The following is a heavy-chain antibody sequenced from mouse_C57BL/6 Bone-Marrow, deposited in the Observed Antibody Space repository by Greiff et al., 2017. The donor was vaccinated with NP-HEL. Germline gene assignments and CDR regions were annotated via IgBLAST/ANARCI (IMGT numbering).Heavy chain of an antibody. CDR1: GFTFSDYG. CDR3: ARGGGFDV. CDR2: ISSGSSTI. Sequence: EVKVEESGGGLVKPGGSLKLSCAASGFTFSDYGMHWVRQAPEKGLEWVAYISSGSSTIYYADTVKGRFTISRDNAKNTLFLQMTSLRSEDTAMYYCARGGGFDVWGTGTTVTVSS. V-gene: IGHV5-17*01. J-gene: IGHJ1*03.